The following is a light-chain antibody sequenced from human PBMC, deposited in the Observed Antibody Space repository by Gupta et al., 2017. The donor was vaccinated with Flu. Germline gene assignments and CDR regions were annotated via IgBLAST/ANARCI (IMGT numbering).Light chain of an antibody. CDR2: KVS. Sequence: DGVVSLSLLSLPVTLVQPASISASSSQSLVYSDGNTFLDWLQQRPGQSPRRLIYKVSNWDSGVADRFSGSGSGTDFTLTISRLEAEDVGVYYCMQDTNWHPFGEGTKLEIK. V-gene: IGKV2D-30*01. CDR1: QSLVYSDGNTF. J-gene: IGKJ4*01. CDR3: MQDTNWHP.